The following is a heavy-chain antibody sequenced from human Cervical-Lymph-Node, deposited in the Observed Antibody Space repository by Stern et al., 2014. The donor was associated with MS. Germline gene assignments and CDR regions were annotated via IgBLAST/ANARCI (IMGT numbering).Heavy chain of an antibody. J-gene: IGHJ4*02. Sequence: VQLVESGGGVVQPGRSLRLSCAASGFTFSSYGMHWVRQAPGKGLEWVAVISYDGSNKYYADSVKGRFTISRDNSKNTLYLQMNSLRAEDTAVYYCAKDENYYGSGSYYTLVYWGQGTLVTVSS. V-gene: IGHV3-30*18. CDR3: AKDENYYGSGSYYTLVY. CDR1: GFTFSSYG. CDR2: ISYDGSNK. D-gene: IGHD3-10*01.